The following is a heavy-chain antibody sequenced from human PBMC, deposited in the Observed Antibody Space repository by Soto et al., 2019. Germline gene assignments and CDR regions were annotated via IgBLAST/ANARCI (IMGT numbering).Heavy chain of an antibody. CDR1: GYTFLIYF. V-gene: IGHV1-46*01. D-gene: IGHD3-10*01. J-gene: IGHJ6*02. Sequence: QEQLLQSGAEVKKPGASVTVSCKASGYTFLIYFVHWVRQAPGQGLEWMGIINPGSGTTTYSQQFQGRVIMTSDTSTNTVHMAMTSLTSDDTAVYFCAREKILDGSGRRHYYGMDVWGQGTTVSVSS. CDR2: INPGSGTT. CDR3: AREKILDGSGRRHYYGMDV.